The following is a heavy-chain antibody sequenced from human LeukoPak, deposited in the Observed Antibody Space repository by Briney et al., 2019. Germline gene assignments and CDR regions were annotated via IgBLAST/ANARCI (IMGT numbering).Heavy chain of an antibody. V-gene: IGHV1-8*01. CDR1: GYTFTSYD. CDR2: MNPNSGNT. J-gene: IGHJ4*02. Sequence: ASVKVSCKASGYTFTSYDINWVRQATGQGLEWMGWMNPNSGNTGYAQKFQGRVTVTRNTSISTAYMELSSLRSEDTAVYYCARVRWFGESPYDYWGQGTLVTVSS. D-gene: IGHD3-10*01. CDR3: ARVRWFGESPYDY.